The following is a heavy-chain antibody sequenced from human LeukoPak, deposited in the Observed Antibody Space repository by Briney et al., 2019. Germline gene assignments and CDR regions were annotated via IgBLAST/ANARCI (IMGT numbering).Heavy chain of an antibody. D-gene: IGHD6-6*01. Sequence: PGGSLRLSCAASGFSFSSYRMNWVRQAPGKGLEWVASISSNNGYIYHADSVKGRSTISRDNGENSLHLQMNSLRAEDAAVYYCARDLGTRKSIAFADWGQGTLVTVSS. CDR1: GFSFSSYR. CDR3: ARDLGTRKSIAFAD. V-gene: IGHV3-21*01. CDR2: ISSNNGYI. J-gene: IGHJ4*02.